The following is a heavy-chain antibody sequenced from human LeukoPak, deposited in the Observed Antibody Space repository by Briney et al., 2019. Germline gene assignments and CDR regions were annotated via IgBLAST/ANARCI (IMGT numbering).Heavy chain of an antibody. Sequence: ASVKVSCKASGYTFTSYYIHWVRQAPGQGLEWMGWINPNSGGTNYAQKFQGRVTMTRDTSISTAYMELSRLRSDDTAVYYCVRDRPSYYDSSVYYRENFDFWGQGTLVTVSS. D-gene: IGHD3-22*01. J-gene: IGHJ4*02. V-gene: IGHV1-2*02. CDR2: INPNSGGT. CDR1: GYTFTSYY. CDR3: VRDRPSYYDSSVYYRENFDF.